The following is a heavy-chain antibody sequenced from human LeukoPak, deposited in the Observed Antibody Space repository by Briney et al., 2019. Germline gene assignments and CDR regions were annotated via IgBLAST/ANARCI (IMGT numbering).Heavy chain of an antibody. Sequence: GGPLRLSCAVSGFTFTNYWMSWARQSPGKGLEWVANIYLDGSRAYYVDSVKGRFTISRDNAKNSLFLQMNSLSAEDTAVYYCAKDTPDIVVVPAVDLYFDYWGQGTLVTVSS. CDR2: IYLDGSRA. CDR1: GFTFTNYW. CDR3: AKDTPDIVVVPAVDLYFDY. D-gene: IGHD2-2*01. V-gene: IGHV3-7*03. J-gene: IGHJ4*02.